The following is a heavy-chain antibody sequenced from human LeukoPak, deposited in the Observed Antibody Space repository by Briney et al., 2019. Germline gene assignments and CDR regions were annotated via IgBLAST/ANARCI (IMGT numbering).Heavy chain of an antibody. CDR1: GLTVSSSY. CDR2: IYSGGST. Sequence: GGSLRLSCAASGLTVSSSYIAWARQAPGKGLEWVSGIYSGGSTYYADSVKGRFTISRDNSKNTLYLQMNSLRAEDTAVYYCASSYSGSPTAYYYYMDVWGKGTTVTISS. J-gene: IGHJ6*03. D-gene: IGHD1-26*01. V-gene: IGHV3-53*01. CDR3: ASSYSGSPTAYYYYMDV.